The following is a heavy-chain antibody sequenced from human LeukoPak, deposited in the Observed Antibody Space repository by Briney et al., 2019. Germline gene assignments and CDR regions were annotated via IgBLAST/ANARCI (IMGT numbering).Heavy chain of an antibody. V-gene: IGHV3-30*18. D-gene: IGHD4-17*01. CDR1: GFIFSSYE. CDR3: AKGYPPMTTVTLPFDY. Sequence: GGSLRLSCAASGFIFSSYEMNWVRQAPGKGLEWVALISYDGSTVYYADSVKGRFTISRDNSKNTLFLQMNSLRAEDTAVYFCAKGYPPMTTVTLPFDYWGQGTLVTVS. CDR2: ISYDGSTV. J-gene: IGHJ4*02.